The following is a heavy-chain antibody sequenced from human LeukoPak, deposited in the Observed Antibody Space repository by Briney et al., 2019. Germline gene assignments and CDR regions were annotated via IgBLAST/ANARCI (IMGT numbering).Heavy chain of an antibody. CDR1: GFTFRIYA. J-gene: IGHJ6*02. CDR2: MSFDGSNR. CDR3: ARATTAAGMDV. V-gene: IGHV3-30-3*01. Sequence: PAGSLRLSCATSGFTFRIYAMHWVRQAPGKGLEWVAVMSFDGSNRYYADSVKGRFTISRDNSKNMLYLQMNSLRAEDTAVYYCARATTAAGMDVWGQGTTVTVSS. D-gene: IGHD1-26*01.